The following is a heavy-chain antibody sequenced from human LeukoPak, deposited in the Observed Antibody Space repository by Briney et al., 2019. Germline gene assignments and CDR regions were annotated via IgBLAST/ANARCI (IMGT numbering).Heavy chain of an antibody. V-gene: IGHV3-30*18. Sequence: PGGSLRLSYAASGLTLSPYGMHWVRQAPAKGLAWVAVISYEGGTQHHADSVKGRFIISRDNPRNPLYLQMNILRTDNTALYYWGKRGTPQVRTWYGLWGQGTQVIVSS. CDR2: ISYEGGTQ. D-gene: IGHD3-16*01. J-gene: IGHJ4*02. CDR1: GLTLSPYG. CDR3: GKRGTPQVRTWYGL.